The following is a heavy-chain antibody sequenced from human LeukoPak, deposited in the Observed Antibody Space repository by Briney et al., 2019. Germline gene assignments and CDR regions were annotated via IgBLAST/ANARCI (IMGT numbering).Heavy chain of an antibody. CDR1: GGSISSYY. V-gene: IGHV4-34*01. CDR3: ARLMGKPGP. Sequence: PSETLSLTCTVSGGSISSYYWSWIRQPAGKGLEWIGEINHSGSTNYNPSLKSRVTISVDTSKNQFSLRLSYVTAADTAVYYCARLMGKPGPWGQGTLVTVSS. J-gene: IGHJ5*02. D-gene: IGHD7-27*01. CDR2: INHSGST.